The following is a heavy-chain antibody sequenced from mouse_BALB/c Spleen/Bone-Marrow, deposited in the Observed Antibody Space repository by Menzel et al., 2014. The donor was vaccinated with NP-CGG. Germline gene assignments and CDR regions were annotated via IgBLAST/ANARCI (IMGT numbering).Heavy chain of an antibody. Sequence: EVQRVESGGGLVKPGGSLKLSCAASGFTFSSYAMSWVRQSPEKRLEWVAEISSGGSYTYYPDTVTGRFTVSRDNAKNTLYLEMSGLRSEDTAMYYCARDHYGYYTMDYWGQGTSVTVSS. D-gene: IGHD1-2*01. J-gene: IGHJ4*01. CDR1: GFTFSSYA. CDR2: ISSGGSYT. V-gene: IGHV5-9-4*01. CDR3: ARDHYGYYTMDY.